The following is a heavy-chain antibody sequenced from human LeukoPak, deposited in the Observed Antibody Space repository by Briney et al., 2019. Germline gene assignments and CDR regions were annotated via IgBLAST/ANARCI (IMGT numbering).Heavy chain of an antibody. J-gene: IGHJ4*02. CDR1: GGSISSSSYY. Sequence: PSETLSLTCTVSGGSISSSSYYWGWIRQTPGKGPEWIGTIYYSGSTYYDPSLKSRVTISVDTSKNQFSLKLSSVTAADTAVYYCASSGWYEGGVYWGQGTLVTVSS. CDR2: IYYSGST. CDR3: ASSGWYEGGVY. D-gene: IGHD6-19*01. V-gene: IGHV4-39*01.